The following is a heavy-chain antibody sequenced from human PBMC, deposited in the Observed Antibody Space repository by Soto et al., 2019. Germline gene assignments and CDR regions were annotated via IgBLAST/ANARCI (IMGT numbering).Heavy chain of an antibody. CDR1: GGSFGGYY. V-gene: IGHV4-34*01. Sequence: SETLSLTCAVYGGSFGGYYWSWIRQPPLKVLEWIGEINHSGSSNYNPSLKSRVTISVDTSKNQFSLKLSSVTAADTAVYYCARVTWGYSGYDRSDYYYYYGMDVWGQGTTVTVSS. CDR3: ARVTWGYSGYDRSDYYYYYGMDV. J-gene: IGHJ6*02. CDR2: INHSGSS. D-gene: IGHD5-12*01.